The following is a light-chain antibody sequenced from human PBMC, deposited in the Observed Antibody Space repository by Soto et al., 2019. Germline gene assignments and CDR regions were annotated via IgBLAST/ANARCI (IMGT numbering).Light chain of an antibody. CDR1: QSISSW. V-gene: IGKV1-5*01. CDR2: DAS. CDR3: QQYNSYRT. J-gene: IGKJ1*01. Sequence: IKMTNSPATLSAYVGEIVTITFRASQSISSWLAWYQQKPGKAPKLLIYDASSLESGVPSRFSGSGSGTEFTLTISSLQPDDFATYYCQQYNSYRTFGQGNKVDIK.